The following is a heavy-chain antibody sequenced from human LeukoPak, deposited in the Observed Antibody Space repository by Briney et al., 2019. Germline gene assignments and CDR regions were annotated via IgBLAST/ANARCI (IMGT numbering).Heavy chain of an antibody. CDR3: AKMRCSSTSCYPADY. Sequence: GGSLRLSCAASGFTFSSYVMSWVRQAPGKGLEWVSAISGSGGSTYYADSVRGRFTISRDNSKNTLYLQMNSLRAEDTAVYYCAKMRCSSTSCYPADYWGQGTLVTVSS. CDR2: ISGSGGST. CDR1: GFTFSSYV. D-gene: IGHD2-2*01. J-gene: IGHJ4*02. V-gene: IGHV3-23*01.